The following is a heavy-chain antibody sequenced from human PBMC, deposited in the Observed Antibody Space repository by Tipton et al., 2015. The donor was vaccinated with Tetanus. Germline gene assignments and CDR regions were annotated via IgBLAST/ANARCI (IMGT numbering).Heavy chain of an antibody. V-gene: IGHV4-61*08. Sequence: PGLVKPSETLSLTCTVSGTSISRSGHYWTWIRQPPGKEPEWVGYVYHSGATNYHPSLKSRLAISADTSKNQFSLNLRSVITADTAVYYCAGGLVRWYEPWGRGTLVSVSS. CDR3: AGGLVRWYEP. D-gene: IGHD3-10*01. J-gene: IGHJ5*02. CDR1: GTSISRSGHY. CDR2: VYHSGAT.